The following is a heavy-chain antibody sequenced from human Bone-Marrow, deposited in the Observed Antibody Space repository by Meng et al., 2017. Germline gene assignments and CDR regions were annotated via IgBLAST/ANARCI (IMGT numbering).Heavy chain of an antibody. CDR1: AYTFSAYY. CDR2: INPYSGAT. D-gene: IGHD2-21*02. J-gene: IGHJ4*02. V-gene: IGHV1-2*06. CDR3: ARDHTPYCGGDCYSDY. Sequence: ASVKVSCKASAYTFSAYYIHWVRQAPGQGLEWMGRINPYSGATNYAQKFQGRVTMTRDTSISTVYMELSRLISDDTAVYYCARDHTPYCGGDCYSDYWGQGTLVTVSS.